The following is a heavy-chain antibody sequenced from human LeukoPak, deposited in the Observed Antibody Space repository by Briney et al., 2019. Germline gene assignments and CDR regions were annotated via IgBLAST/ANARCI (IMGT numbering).Heavy chain of an antibody. CDR3: ARDLRSSGWYFSDAFDI. Sequence: ASVKVSCKASGYTFTSYGISWVRQAPGQGLEWMGWISAYNGNTNYAQKFQGRVTMTRDTSISTAYMELSRLRSDDTAVYYCARDLRSSGWYFSDAFDIWGQGTMVTVSS. D-gene: IGHD6-19*01. CDR2: ISAYNGNT. J-gene: IGHJ3*02. V-gene: IGHV1-18*01. CDR1: GYTFTSYG.